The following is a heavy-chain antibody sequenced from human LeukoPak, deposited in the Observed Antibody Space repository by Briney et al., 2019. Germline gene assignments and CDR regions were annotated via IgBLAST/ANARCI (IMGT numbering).Heavy chain of an antibody. D-gene: IGHD2/OR15-2a*01. Sequence: PGGSLRLSCAASGFTVNSNYMSWVRQAPGKGLEWVSVIYSGGTTYYADSVKGRFTISRHNSKNTLYLQMNSLRAEDTAVYYCAREGPTDFSTYYGMDVWGQGTTVTVSS. CDR2: IYSGGTT. CDR1: GFTVNSNY. J-gene: IGHJ6*02. V-gene: IGHV3-53*04. CDR3: AREGPTDFSTYYGMDV.